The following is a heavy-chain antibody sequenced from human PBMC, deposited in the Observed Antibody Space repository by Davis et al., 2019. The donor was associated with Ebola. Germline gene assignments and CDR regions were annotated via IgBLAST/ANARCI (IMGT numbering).Heavy chain of an antibody. Sequence: AASVKVSCKASGGTFSSYTISWVRQAPGQGLEWMGRIIPILGIANYAQKFQGRVTITADKSTSTAYMELSSLRSEDTAVYYCARDSPSIVGATGDYWGQGTLVTVSS. D-gene: IGHD1-26*01. J-gene: IGHJ4*02. V-gene: IGHV1-69*04. CDR2: IIPILGIA. CDR3: ARDSPSIVGATGDY. CDR1: GGTFSSYT.